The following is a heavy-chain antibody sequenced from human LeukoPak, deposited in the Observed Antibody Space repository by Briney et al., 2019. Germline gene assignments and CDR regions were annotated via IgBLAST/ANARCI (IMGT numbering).Heavy chain of an antibody. CDR2: INHSGST. J-gene: IGHJ4*02. V-gene: IGHV4-34*01. CDR3: AQRPESSGWYM. CDR1: GGSFSGYY. Sequence: SETLSLTCAVYGGSFSGYYWSWIRQPPGKGGEWSGEINHSGSTNYNPSLKSRVTISVDTSKNQFSLKLSSVTAADTAVYYCAQRPESSGWYMWGQGTLVTVSS. D-gene: IGHD6-19*01.